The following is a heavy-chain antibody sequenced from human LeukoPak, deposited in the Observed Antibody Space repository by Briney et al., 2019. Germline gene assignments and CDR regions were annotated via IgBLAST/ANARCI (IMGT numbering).Heavy chain of an antibody. CDR3: ARDFRDGYNSWFDP. CDR2: IYYSGST. D-gene: IGHD5-24*01. CDR1: GGSISSYY. J-gene: IGHJ5*02. Sequence: PSETLSLTCTVSGGSISSYYWSWIRQPPGQGLEWIGYIYYSGSTNYNPSLKSRVTISVDTSKNQFSLKLSSVTAADAAVYYCARDFRDGYNSWFDPWGQGTLVTVSS. V-gene: IGHV4-59*13.